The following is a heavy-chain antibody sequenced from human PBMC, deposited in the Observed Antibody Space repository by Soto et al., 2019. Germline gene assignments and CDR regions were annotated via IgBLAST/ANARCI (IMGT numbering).Heavy chain of an antibody. CDR1: GGSISSYY. V-gene: IGHV4-59*08. CDR2: IYYSGST. D-gene: IGHD2-2*01. CDR3: ARLGYCSSTSCYPKSYYYYMDV. J-gene: IGHJ6*03. Sequence: SETLSLTCTVSGGSISSYYWSWIRQPPGKGLEWIGYIYYSGSTNYNPSLKSRVTISVDTSKNQFSLKLSSVTAADTAVYYCARLGYCSSTSCYPKSYYYYMDVWGKGTTVTVSS.